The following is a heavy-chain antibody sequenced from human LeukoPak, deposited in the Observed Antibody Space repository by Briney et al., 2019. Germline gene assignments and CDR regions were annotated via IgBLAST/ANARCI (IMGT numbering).Heavy chain of an antibody. CDR2: IYPGDSDV. V-gene: IGHV5-51*01. J-gene: IGHJ4*02. CDR3: ARQRVAISVAGDGGDFDY. D-gene: IGHD6-19*01. Sequence: GESLKISCKGSGYRFTNYWIGWVRQEPGKGLEWMGIIYPGDSDVRYSPSFQGQVTISADKSVSTAYLQWSSLKPSDTAIYYCARQRVAISVAGDGGDFDYWGQGNLVTVSS. CDR1: GYRFTNYW.